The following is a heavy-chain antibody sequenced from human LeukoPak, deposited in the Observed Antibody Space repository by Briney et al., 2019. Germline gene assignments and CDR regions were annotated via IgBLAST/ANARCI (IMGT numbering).Heavy chain of an antibody. V-gene: IGHV3-30*02. CDR2: IRYDGSKK. CDR3: AKDTGRYCSSTSFVEGLAFDI. J-gene: IGHJ3*02. CDR1: GFTFSSYG. Sequence: GGSLRLSCAASGFTFSSYGMHWVRQAPGKGLEWVAFIRYDGSKKYYADSVKGRFTISRDNSKNTLYLQMNSVRAEDRAMYYCAKDTGRYCSSTSFVEGLAFDIWGQGTMVTVSS. D-gene: IGHD2-2*01.